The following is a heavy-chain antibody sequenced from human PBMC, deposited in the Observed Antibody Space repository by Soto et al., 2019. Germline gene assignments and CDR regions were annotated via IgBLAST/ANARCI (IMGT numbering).Heavy chain of an antibody. V-gene: IGHV1-46*01. D-gene: IGHD3-22*01. CDR1: GYTFTSYY. J-gene: IGHJ4*02. CDR3: ARPYYYDSSGYPFYFDY. CDR2: INPSGGST. Sequence: ASVKVSCKASGYTFTSYYMHLVRQAPGQGLEWMGIINPSGGSTSYAQKFQGRVTMTRDTSTSTVYMELSSLRSEDTAVYYCARPYYYDSSGYPFYFDYWGQGTLVTVSS.